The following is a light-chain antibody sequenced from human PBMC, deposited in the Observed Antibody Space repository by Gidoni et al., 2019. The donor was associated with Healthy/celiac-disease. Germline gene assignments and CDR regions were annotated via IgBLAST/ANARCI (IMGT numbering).Light chain of an antibody. Sequence: IQMTQSPSSLSASVGDRVTITCQASQDISNYLNWYQQKPGKAPKLLIYDASNLETGVPSRFSGSGSGTDFTFTISSLQPEDIATYYWQQYDKLCSFGQGTKLEIK. CDR1: QDISNY. CDR2: DAS. CDR3: QQYDKLCS. V-gene: IGKV1-33*01. J-gene: IGKJ2*04.